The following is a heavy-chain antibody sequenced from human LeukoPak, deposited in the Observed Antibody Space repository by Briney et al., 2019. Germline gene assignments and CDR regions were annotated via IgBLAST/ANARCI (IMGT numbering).Heavy chain of an antibody. D-gene: IGHD3-22*01. CDR2: ISGSGGST. CDR3: AKYMVVVVIFGYFQH. J-gene: IGHJ1*01. V-gene: IGHV3-23*01. Sequence: PGGSLRLSCAASGFTFSSYGMSWVRQAPGKGLEWVSAISGSGGSTYYADSVKGRFTISRDNSKNTLYLQMNSLRAEDTAVYYCAKYMVVVVIFGYFQHWGQGTLVTVSS. CDR1: GFTFSSYG.